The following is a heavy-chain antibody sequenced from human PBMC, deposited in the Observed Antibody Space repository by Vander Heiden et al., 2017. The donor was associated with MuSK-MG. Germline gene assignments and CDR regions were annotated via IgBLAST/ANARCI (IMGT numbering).Heavy chain of an antibody. J-gene: IGHJ3*02. CDR3: TTDDYYYDSSGDAFDI. CDR2: IKSKTDGGTT. Sequence: EVQLVESGGGLVKPGGSLRLSCAAPGFTFSNAWMSWVRQAPGKGLEWVGRIKSKTDGGTTDYAAPVKGRFTISRDDSKNTLYLQMNSLKTEDTAVYYCTTDDYYYDSSGDAFDIWGQGTMVTVSS. D-gene: IGHD3-22*01. V-gene: IGHV3-15*01. CDR1: GFTFSNAW.